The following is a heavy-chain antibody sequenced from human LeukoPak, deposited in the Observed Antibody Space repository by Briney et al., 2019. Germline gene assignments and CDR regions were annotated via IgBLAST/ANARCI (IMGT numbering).Heavy chain of an antibody. CDR3: ARHKSKVEPEAFDY. Sequence: GESLKISCKGSGYTFDNYWIGWVRQMPGKGLEWMGIIYPIDSDARYSPSFQGQVTFSVDTSIGTASLQWSSLKASDTPMYYFARHKSKVEPEAFDYWGQGTLVTVSS. D-gene: IGHD1-1*01. J-gene: IGHJ4*02. CDR2: IYPIDSDA. CDR1: GYTFDNYW. V-gene: IGHV5-51*01.